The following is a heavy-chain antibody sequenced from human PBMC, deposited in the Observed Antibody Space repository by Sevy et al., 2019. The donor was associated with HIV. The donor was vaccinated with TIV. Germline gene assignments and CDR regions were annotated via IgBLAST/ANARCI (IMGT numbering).Heavy chain of an antibody. CDR1: GFTFSRYW. J-gene: IGHJ6*02. CDR3: AREGVDFWSGPVDFDYGMDV. D-gene: IGHD3-3*01. CDR2: INTHGTNT. Sequence: GGSLRLSCAASGFTFSRYWMHWVRHAPGKGLVWVSRINTHGTNTIYVYYVKGRFTISRDNAKNTVSLQMNSLRADDTGVYYCAREGVDFWSGPVDFDYGMDVWGQGTTVTVSS. V-gene: IGHV3-74*01.